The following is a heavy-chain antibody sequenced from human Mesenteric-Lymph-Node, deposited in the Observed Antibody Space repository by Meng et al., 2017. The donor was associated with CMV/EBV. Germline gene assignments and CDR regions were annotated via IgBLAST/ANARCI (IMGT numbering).Heavy chain of an antibody. J-gene: IGHJ4*02. Sequence: ASVKVSFKASGYTFTSYDISWVRQAPGQGLEWMGWISAYNGNTNYPRKFQGRVTMTTDTSTTTAYLELTSLTSDDTAVYYCARGRSKFYYDDSGFSPPDYWGQGSLVTVSS. CDR1: GYTFTSYD. CDR3: ARGRSKFYYDDSGFSPPDY. D-gene: IGHD3-22*01. V-gene: IGHV1-18*01. CDR2: ISAYNGNT.